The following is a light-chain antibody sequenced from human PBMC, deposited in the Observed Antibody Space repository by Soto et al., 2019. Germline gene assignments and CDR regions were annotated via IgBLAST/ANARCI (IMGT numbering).Light chain of an antibody. CDR2: GAS. Sequence: EIVVTLTPSALSVSGGERSTRCCRANQSVSSNLAWYQQKPGQAPRLLIYGASTRATGIPARFSGSGSGTEFTLTICGLQSEDFAVYHCHLYGSPPPWTFGQGTKVDIK. V-gene: IGKV3-15*01. CDR3: HLYGSPPPWT. CDR1: QSVSSN. J-gene: IGKJ1*01.